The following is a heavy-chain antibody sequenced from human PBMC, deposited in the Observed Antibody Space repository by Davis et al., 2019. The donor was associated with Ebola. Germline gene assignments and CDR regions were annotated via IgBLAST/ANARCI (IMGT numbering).Heavy chain of an antibody. Sequence: SVKVSCKASGGTFSSYAISWVRQAPGQGLEWMGGIIPIFGTANYAQKFQGRVTITADKSTSTAYMELSSLRSEDTAVYYCAREVRGSYYYYGMDVWGQGTTVTVSS. J-gene: IGHJ6*02. CDR1: GGTFSSYA. D-gene: IGHD4-23*01. CDR2: IIPIFGTA. V-gene: IGHV1-69*06. CDR3: AREVRGSYYYYGMDV.